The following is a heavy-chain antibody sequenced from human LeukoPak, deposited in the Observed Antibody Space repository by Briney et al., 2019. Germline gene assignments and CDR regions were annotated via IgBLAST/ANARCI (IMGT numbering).Heavy chain of an antibody. Sequence: QPGGSLRLSCAASGFNVSSNYMSWVRQAPGKGLEWVSVLYGAGSTYYADSVKGRFTISRHDSQNTLFLQMNSLRAEDTAVYYCARGGTPGFSTGRIDYWGQGTLVTVSS. CDR2: LYGAGST. CDR3: ARGGTPGFSTGRIDY. V-gene: IGHV3-53*04. CDR1: GFNVSSNY. J-gene: IGHJ4*02. D-gene: IGHD6-19*01.